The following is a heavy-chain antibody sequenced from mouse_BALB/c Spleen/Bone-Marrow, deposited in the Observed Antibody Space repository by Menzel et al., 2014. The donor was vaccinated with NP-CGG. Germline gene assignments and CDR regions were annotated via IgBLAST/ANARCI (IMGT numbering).Heavy chain of an antibody. CDR2: INPDSSTI. V-gene: IGHV4-1*02. CDR3: ARLSYYGRFAY. D-gene: IGHD1-1*01. J-gene: IGHJ3*01. CDR1: GFDFSRYW. Sequence: EVKLVESGGGLVQPGGSLKLSCAASGFDFSRYWMSWVRQAPGKGLEWIGEINPDSSTINYTPSLKDKFIISRDNAKNTLYLQMSKVRSEDTALYYCARLSYYGRFAYGGQGTLVTVSA.